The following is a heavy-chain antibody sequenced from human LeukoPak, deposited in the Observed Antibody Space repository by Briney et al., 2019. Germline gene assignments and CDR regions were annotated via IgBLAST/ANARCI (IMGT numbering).Heavy chain of an antibody. J-gene: IGHJ4*02. CDR3: ARPSPIAVAGSYDY. D-gene: IGHD6-19*01. CDR2: INHSGST. Sequence: SETLSLTCAVYGGSFSGYYWSWIRQPPGKGLEWIGEINHSGSTNYNPSLKSRVTISVDTSKNQFSLKLSSVTAADTAVYYCARPSPIAVAGSYDYWGQGTLVTVSS. V-gene: IGHV4-34*01. CDR1: GGSFSGYY.